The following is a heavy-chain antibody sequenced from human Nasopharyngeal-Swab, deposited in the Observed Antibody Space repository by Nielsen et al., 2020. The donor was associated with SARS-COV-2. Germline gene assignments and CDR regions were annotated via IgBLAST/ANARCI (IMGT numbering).Heavy chain of an antibody. V-gene: IGHV3-9*01. CDR3: ATHGRYSGYDSEYGMDV. J-gene: IGHJ6*02. CDR1: GFTFDDYA. CDR2: ISWNSGSI. D-gene: IGHD5-12*01. Sequence: SLKISCAASGFTFDDYAMHWVRQAPGKGLEWVSGISWNSGSIGYADSVKGRFTISRDNAKNSLYLQMNSLRAEDTALYYCATHGRYSGYDSEYGMDVWGQGTTVTVSS.